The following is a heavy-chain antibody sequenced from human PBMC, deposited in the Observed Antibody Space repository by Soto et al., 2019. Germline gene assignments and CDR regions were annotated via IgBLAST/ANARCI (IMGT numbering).Heavy chain of an antibody. D-gene: IGHD1-1*01. Sequence: QVQLQESGPGLVKPSETLSLTCTVSGGSISSYYWSWIRQPPGKGLEWIGYIYYSGSTNYDPSLKSRVTISVDTSKNPSSLKLSSVTAADPAVYYCARRYGYSFDYWGQGTLVTVSS. CDR1: GGSISSYY. V-gene: IGHV4-59*08. J-gene: IGHJ4*02. CDR3: ARRYGYSFDY. CDR2: IYYSGST.